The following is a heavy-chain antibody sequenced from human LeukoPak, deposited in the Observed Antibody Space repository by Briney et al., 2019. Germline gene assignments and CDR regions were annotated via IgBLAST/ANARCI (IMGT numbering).Heavy chain of an antibody. J-gene: IGHJ4*02. V-gene: IGHV1-46*01. CDR2: INPSGGST. Sequence: GASVKVSCKASGYTFTSYYMHWVRQAPGQGLEWMGIINPSGGSTSYAQKFQGRVTMTRDMSTSTVYMELSSLRSEDTAVYYCARPGISSWDLTYFDYRGQGTLVTVSS. CDR1: GYTFTSYY. D-gene: IGHD1-26*01. CDR3: ARPGISSWDLTYFDY.